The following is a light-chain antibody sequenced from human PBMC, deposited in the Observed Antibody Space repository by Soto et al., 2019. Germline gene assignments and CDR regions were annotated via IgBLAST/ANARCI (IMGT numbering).Light chain of an antibody. Sequence: DIQMTQYTSTLSGSVGDRVTITCRASQTISSWLSWYQQKPGKVPKRLIYAASSLQSGVPSRFSGSGSGTEFPLTISSLQPEDFATYYCLQHNSYPWTFGQGTNVEIK. CDR2: AAS. V-gene: IGKV1-5*01. CDR1: QTISSW. J-gene: IGKJ1*01. CDR3: LQHNSYPWT.